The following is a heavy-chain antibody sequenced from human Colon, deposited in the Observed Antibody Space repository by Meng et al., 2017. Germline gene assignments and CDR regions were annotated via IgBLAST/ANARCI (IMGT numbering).Heavy chain of an antibody. CDR3: ARGRYSGYLP. CDR2: INHSGST. CDR1: GGSFSGYY. J-gene: IGHJ5*02. D-gene: IGHD5-12*01. Sequence: QVQLPQWGAGLLKPSETLSLTCAVYGGSFSGYYGSWIRQPPGKGLEWIGEINHSGSTNYNPSLKSRVTISVDTSKNQFSLKLSSVTAADTAVYYCARGRYSGYLPWGQGTLVTVSS. V-gene: IGHV4-34*01.